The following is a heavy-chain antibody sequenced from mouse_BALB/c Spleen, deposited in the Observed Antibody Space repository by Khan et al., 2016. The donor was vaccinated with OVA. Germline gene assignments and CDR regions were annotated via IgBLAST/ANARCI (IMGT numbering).Heavy chain of an antibody. V-gene: IGHV3-2*02. CDR2: INYSGNT. J-gene: IGHJ3*01. CDR1: GYSITSDYA. Sequence: EVQLQQSGPGLVKPSQSLSLTCTVTGYSITSDYAWNWIRQFPGTKLEWMGYINYSGNTRFKPYLKSRTSITRDHSKNQFFLQLKSVPTEDTATYYCARKDYYDYDPFPYWGQGTLVTVAA. D-gene: IGHD2-4*01. CDR3: ARKDYYDYDPFPY.